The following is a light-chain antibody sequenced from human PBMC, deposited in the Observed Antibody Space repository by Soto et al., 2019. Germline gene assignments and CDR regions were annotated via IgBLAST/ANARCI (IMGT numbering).Light chain of an antibody. J-gene: IGKJ1*01. CDR1: QSVSSSY. Sequence: EIVLTQSPGTLSLSPGERATLACRASQSVSSSYLAWYQQKPGQAPRLLIYGASSRATGIPDRFSGSGSGTDFTLTIRRLEPADFAVYYCQQYGSSPRTFGQGTTVAIK. V-gene: IGKV3-20*01. CDR2: GAS. CDR3: QQYGSSPRT.